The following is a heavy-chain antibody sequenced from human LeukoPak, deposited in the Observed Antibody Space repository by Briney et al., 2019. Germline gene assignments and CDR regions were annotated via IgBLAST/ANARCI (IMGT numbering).Heavy chain of an antibody. CDR3: ASPQWLAGVDY. D-gene: IGHD6-19*01. V-gene: IGHV3-30*04. CDR1: GFTFSSYA. CDR2: ISYDGSNK. Sequence: RSGGSLRLSCAASGFTFSSYAMHWVRQAPGKGLEWVAVISYDGSNKYYADSVKGRFTISRDNSKNTLYLQMNSLRAEDTAVYYCASPQWLAGVDYWGQETLVTVSS. J-gene: IGHJ4*02.